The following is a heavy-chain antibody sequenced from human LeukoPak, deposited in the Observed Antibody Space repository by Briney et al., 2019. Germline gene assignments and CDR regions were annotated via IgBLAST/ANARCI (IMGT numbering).Heavy chain of an antibody. CDR2: FDPEDGET. Sequence: ASVKVSCKVSGYTLTELSMHWVRQAPGKGLEWMGGFDPEDGETIYAQKFQGRVTMTEDTSTDTAYMELSSLRSEDTAVYYCATEHYHGSGSYARQYYFDYWGQGTLVTVSS. J-gene: IGHJ4*02. CDR3: ATEHYHGSGSYARQYYFDY. D-gene: IGHD3-10*01. V-gene: IGHV1-24*01. CDR1: GYTLTELS.